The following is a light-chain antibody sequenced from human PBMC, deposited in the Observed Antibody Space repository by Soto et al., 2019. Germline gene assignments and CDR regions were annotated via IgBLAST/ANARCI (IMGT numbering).Light chain of an antibody. V-gene: IGLV2-14*03. Sequence: QSALTQLASVSGSPGQSITISCTGTSRDVGAYDYVSWYLQYPDKAPQLLIYYVDHRPSGVSSRFSGSKSGNTASLTISGLQAEDEGDYYCCSYADGSIYFFGTGTKVTV. CDR3: CSYADGSIYF. CDR2: YVD. J-gene: IGLJ1*01. CDR1: SRDVGAYDY.